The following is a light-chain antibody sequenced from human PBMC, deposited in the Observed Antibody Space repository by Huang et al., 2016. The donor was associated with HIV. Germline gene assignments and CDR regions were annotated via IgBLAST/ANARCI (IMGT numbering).Light chain of an antibody. V-gene: IGKV4-1*01. CDR1: QSLLYSSNNKNY. CDR3: QQYYSSPYT. J-gene: IGKJ2*01. Sequence: DIVMTQSPDSLALSLGERATITCKSSQSLLYSSNNKNYLAWYQQKPGQPPKLLIYWASTRESGVPERFSGSESETDFTLTISSLQAEDVAVYYCQQYYSSPYTFGQGTKLEIK. CDR2: WAS.